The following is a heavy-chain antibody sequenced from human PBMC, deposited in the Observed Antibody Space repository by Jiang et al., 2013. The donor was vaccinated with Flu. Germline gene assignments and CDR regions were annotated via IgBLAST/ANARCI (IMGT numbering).Heavy chain of an antibody. J-gene: IGHJ6*02. V-gene: IGHV4-61*02. D-gene: IGHD3-10*01. CDR2: IYTSGST. Sequence: KPSQTLSLTCTVSGGSISSDSYYWSWIRQPAGKGLEWIGRIYTSGSTNYNPSLKSRVTISVDTSKNQFSLKLSSVTAADTAVYYCARDWFGDYSLANSYYGMDVWGQGTTVTVSS. CDR3: ARDWFGDYSLANSYYGMDV. CDR1: GGSISSDSYY.